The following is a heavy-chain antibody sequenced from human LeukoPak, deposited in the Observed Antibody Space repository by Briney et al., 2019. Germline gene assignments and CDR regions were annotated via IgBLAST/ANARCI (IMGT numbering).Heavy chain of an antibody. CDR2: IYYSGST. J-gene: IGHJ4*02. Sequence: SETLSLTCTVSGGSISSSSYYWGWIRQPPGKGLEWIGYIYYSGSTNYNPSLKSRVTISVDTSKNQFSLKLSSVTAADTAVYYCARVSPHGSLHMRSYYFDYWGQGTLVTVSS. V-gene: IGHV4-61*05. CDR1: GGSISSSSYY. D-gene: IGHD2-21*01. CDR3: ARVSPHGSLHMRSYYFDY.